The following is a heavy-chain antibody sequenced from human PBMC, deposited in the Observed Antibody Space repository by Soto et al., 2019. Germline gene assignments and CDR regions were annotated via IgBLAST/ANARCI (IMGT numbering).Heavy chain of an antibody. CDR3: ARVLSVEDAFDI. Sequence: QVQLVQSGAEVKKPGASVKVSCKASGYTFTSYYMHWVRQAPGQGLEWMGIINPSGGSTSYAQKFQGRVTMTRDTSTTTVYMELSSLRSEDTAVYYCARVLSVEDAFDIWGQGTMVTVSS. J-gene: IGHJ3*02. CDR2: INPSGGST. V-gene: IGHV1-46*03. CDR1: GYTFTSYY.